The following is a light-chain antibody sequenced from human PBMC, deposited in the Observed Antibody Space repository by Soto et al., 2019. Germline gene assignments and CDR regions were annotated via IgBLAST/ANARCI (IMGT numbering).Light chain of an antibody. Sequence: IGLTQSADILSLSQGERATLSCRASQTVTSSYFAWYQQRPGQAPRLLIYGTSSRATGIPDRFSGSGSGTDFTLTISSLDPEDFAVYYCQQYGGSRWTFGQGTKVDI. V-gene: IGKV3-20*01. CDR3: QQYGGSRWT. J-gene: IGKJ1*01. CDR1: QTVTSSY. CDR2: GTS.